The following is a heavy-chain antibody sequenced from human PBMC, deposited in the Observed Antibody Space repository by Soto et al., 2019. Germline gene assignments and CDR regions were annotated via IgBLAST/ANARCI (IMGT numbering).Heavy chain of an antibody. D-gene: IGHD2-15*01. CDR1: GYTFTSYD. J-gene: IGHJ4*02. Sequence: HVQLGQSGAEVMKPGASVRVSCKASGYTFTSYDINWVRKATGQGLEWMGWMNPNSGNPGSAQKFQGRVTMTRNTSIRTDYMELSSLRSEDTAVYYCARGRGYCSGCSCPYYGDYWGQRTLVTVSS. CDR3: ARGRGYCSGCSCPYYGDY. CDR2: MNPNSGNP. V-gene: IGHV1-8*01.